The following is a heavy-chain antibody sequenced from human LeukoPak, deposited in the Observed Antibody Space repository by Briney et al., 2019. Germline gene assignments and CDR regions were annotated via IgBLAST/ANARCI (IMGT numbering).Heavy chain of an antibody. J-gene: IGHJ4*02. Sequence: PGGSLRLSCAASGFIFNNYVMNWVRQAPGKGLEWVSSISGSGVHTYYADSVKGRFTISRDNSKNTLYLQMNSLRAGDTAVYYCAKDYAAGRPYYFDFWGQGTLVTVSS. CDR2: ISGSGVHT. V-gene: IGHV3-23*01. CDR1: GFIFNNYV. CDR3: AKDYAAGRPYYFDF. D-gene: IGHD6-13*01.